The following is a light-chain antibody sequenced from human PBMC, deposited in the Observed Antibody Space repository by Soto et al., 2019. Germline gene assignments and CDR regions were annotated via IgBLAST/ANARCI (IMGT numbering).Light chain of an antibody. CDR1: SSDIGGYNY. Sequence: QSALTQPASVSGSPGQSITISCTGTSSDIGGYNYVSWYQQHPGKAPKLMIYDVSNRPSGVSNRFSGSQSGNTASLTISGLQAEDEADYQCSSFTRSSTHVVFGGGTKLTVL. J-gene: IGLJ2*01. CDR2: DVS. V-gene: IGLV2-14*01. CDR3: SSFTRSSTHVV.